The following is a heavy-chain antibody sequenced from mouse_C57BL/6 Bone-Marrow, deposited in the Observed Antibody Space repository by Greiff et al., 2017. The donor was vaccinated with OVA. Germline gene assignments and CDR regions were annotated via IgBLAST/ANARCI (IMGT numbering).Heavy chain of an antibody. CDR1: GFTFSDYY. D-gene: IGHD1-1*01. Sequence: DVMLVESGGGLVQPGGSLKLSCAASGFTFSDYYMYWVRQTPEKRLEWVAYISNGGGSTYYPDTVKGRFTISRDNAKNTLYQQMSMLQSEDTAMYYCARQFYYGSSGYAMDYWGQGTSVTVSS. CDR3: ARQFYYGSSGYAMDY. CDR2: ISNGGGST. J-gene: IGHJ4*01. V-gene: IGHV5-12*01.